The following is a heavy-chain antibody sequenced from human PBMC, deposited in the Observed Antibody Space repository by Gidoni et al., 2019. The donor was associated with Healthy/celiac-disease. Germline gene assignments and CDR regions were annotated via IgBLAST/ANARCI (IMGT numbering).Heavy chain of an antibody. J-gene: IGHJ5*02. CDR3: AGQLALEGWFDP. Sequence: QLQLQESGPGLVKPSETLSLTCTVSGGSISSSSYYWGWIRQPPGKGLEWIGSIYYSGSTYYNPSLKSRVTISVDTSKNQFSLKLSSVTAADTAVYYCAGQLALEGWFDPWGQGTLVTVSS. D-gene: IGHD6-6*01. CDR2: IYYSGST. V-gene: IGHV4-39*01. CDR1: GGSISSSSYY.